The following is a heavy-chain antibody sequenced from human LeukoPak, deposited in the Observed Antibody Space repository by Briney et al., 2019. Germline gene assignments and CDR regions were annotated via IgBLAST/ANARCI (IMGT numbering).Heavy chain of an antibody. CDR1: GFIFSTYI. J-gene: IGHJ4*02. V-gene: IGHV3-23*01. CDR3: AKAAVYHDSCPDS. D-gene: IGHD5/OR15-5a*01. Sequence: PGGSLRLSCAPSGFIFSTYIMSWVRQAPGKGLKWVSSISSSGGSTYYADSVKGRFTISRDNSKNTLYLQVNSLRAEDTAVYYCAKAAVYHDSCPDSWGQGTLVTLSS. CDR2: ISSSGGST.